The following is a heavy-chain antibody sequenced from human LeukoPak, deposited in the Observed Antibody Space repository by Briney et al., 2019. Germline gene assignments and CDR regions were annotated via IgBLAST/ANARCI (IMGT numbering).Heavy chain of an antibody. V-gene: IGHV5-51*01. CDR2: IYPGDSDT. CDR1: GYSFTSYW. D-gene: IGHD3-10*01. Sequence: GESLKISCKGSGYSFTSYWIGWVRQMPGKGLEWMGIIYPGDSDTRYSPSFQGQVTISADKSISTAYLQWSSLKASDTAMYYCVRSLHYYGSGSYYDYWGQGTLVTVS. CDR3: VRSLHYYGSGSYYDY. J-gene: IGHJ4*02.